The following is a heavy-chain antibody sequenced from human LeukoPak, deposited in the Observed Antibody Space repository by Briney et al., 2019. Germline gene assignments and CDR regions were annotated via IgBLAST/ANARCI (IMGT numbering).Heavy chain of an antibody. CDR1: GLTFSSYA. D-gene: IGHD6-13*01. CDR3: AKSFGYSRSWFDN. V-gene: IGHV3-23*01. J-gene: IGHJ4*02. CDR2: VSGNGGAS. Sequence: GGSLRLSCAASGLTFSSYAMRWVRQAPRRGGEWVSGVSGNGGASYYADSVKGRFTITRDNSKNTLHLQMNSLRVGDTAVYYCAKSFGYSRSWFDNWGQGTLVTVSS.